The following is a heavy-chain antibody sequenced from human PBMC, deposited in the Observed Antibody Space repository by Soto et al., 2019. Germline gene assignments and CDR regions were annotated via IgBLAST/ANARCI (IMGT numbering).Heavy chain of an antibody. CDR2: VSIGGST. J-gene: IGHJ4*02. D-gene: IGHD2-21*02. Sequence: DVQLLESGGGLVQPEGSLRLSCAASGFTFSSYAMGWVRQGPGKGLEWVAVVSIGGSTHYADSVRGRFTISRDNSKNTLSLQMNSRTAEDTAVYFCAKRRGDGGHFDYWGQGALVTVSS. CDR3: AKRRGDGGHFDY. V-gene: IGHV3-23*01. CDR1: GFTFSSYA.